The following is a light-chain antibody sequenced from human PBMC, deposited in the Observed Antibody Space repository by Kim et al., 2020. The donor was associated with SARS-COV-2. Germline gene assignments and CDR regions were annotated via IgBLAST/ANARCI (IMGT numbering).Light chain of an antibody. CDR3: NSRDSRAQRYV. CDR1: SLTNYY. Sequence: SELTQDPAVSVALGHTVRITCQGDSLTNYYASWYQQRPGQAPVLVAYDKDSRPSGIPDRFSGSSSGNTASLTITGALAEDEADYYCNSRDSRAQRYVFGTGTKVTVL. V-gene: IGLV3-19*01. CDR2: DKD. J-gene: IGLJ1*01.